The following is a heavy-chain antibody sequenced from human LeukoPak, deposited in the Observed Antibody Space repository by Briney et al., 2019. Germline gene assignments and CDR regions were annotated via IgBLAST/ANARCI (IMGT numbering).Heavy chain of an antibody. D-gene: IGHD3-22*01. Sequence: SVKVSCKASGGTFSSYAISWVRQAPGQGLEWMGRIIPILGIANYAQKFQGRVAITADKSTSTAYMELSSLRSEDTAVYYCARVTNPPYYYDSSGNPFDYWGQGTLVTVSS. J-gene: IGHJ4*02. V-gene: IGHV1-69*04. CDR3: ARVTNPPYYYDSSGNPFDY. CDR1: GGTFSSYA. CDR2: IIPILGIA.